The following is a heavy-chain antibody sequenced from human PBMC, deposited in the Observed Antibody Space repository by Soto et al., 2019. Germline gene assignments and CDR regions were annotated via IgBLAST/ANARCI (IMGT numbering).Heavy chain of an antibody. J-gene: IGHJ6*02. V-gene: IGHV3-72*01. CDR2: SRNKANSYTK. CDR3: ARHLSPNFHGLDV. Sequence: EVQLVESGGGLVQPGGSLRLSCAASGFTFSDYYMNWVRQAPGKGLEWVGRSRNKANSYTKEYAASVRGRFTISRDDSKNSLYLHMNSLRTEDTAVYYCARHLSPNFHGLDVWGQGTTVTVSS. CDR1: GFTFSDYY. D-gene: IGHD7-27*01.